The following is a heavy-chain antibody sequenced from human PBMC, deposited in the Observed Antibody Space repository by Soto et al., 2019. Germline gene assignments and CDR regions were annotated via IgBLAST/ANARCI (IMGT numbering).Heavy chain of an antibody. Sequence: QVQLVQSGAEVKKPGASVKVSCKASGYTFTSYGISWVRQAPGQGLEWMGWISAYNANTNYAQKLQGRVTMTTDTSTSTAYMELRSLRSDDTAVYYCARATADIVATIPWFDPWGQGTLVTVSS. CDR1: GYTFTSYG. J-gene: IGHJ5*02. CDR3: ARATADIVATIPWFDP. V-gene: IGHV1-18*01. D-gene: IGHD5-12*01. CDR2: ISAYNANT.